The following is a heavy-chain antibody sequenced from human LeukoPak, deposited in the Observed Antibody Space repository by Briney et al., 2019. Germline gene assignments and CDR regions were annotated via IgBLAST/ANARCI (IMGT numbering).Heavy chain of an antibody. Sequence: SETLSLTCTVSGGSISSYYWSWIRQPPGKGLEWIGYIYYSGSTNYNPSLKSRVTISVDTSKNQFSLKLSSVTAADTAVYYCARVVGGPIAVAALDYWGQGTLVTVSS. D-gene: IGHD6-19*01. V-gene: IGHV4-59*08. J-gene: IGHJ4*02. CDR2: IYYSGST. CDR3: ARVVGGPIAVAALDY. CDR1: GGSISSYY.